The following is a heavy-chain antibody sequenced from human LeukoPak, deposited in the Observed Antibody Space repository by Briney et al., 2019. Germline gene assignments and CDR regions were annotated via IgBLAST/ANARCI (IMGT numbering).Heavy chain of an antibody. CDR1: GFTFDDYT. V-gene: IGHV3-43*01. D-gene: IGHD4-23*01. CDR2: IIWDGGST. CDR3: AKGLRWYSGDLSYYYYGMDV. Sequence: GGSLRLSCAASGFTFDDYTMHWVRQAPGKGLEWVSLIIWDGGSTYYADSVKGRFTISRDNSKNSLYLQMNSLRTEDTALYYCAKGLRWYSGDLSYYYYGMDVWGQGTTVTVSS. J-gene: IGHJ6*02.